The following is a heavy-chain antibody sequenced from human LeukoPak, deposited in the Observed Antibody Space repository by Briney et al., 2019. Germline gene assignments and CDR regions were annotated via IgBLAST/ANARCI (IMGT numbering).Heavy chain of an antibody. V-gene: IGHV3-15*01. CDR1: GLTFTNAW. D-gene: IGHD2-15*01. J-gene: IGHJ4*02. CDR3: MTCTSGCSYGIY. CDR2: IKTKTDGETT. Sequence: GGSLRLSCATSGLTFTNAWMSWFRQAPGKGLEWVGRIKTKTDGETTDYAAPVKGRFTISRDDSENTLYLQMNSLKTEDTAVYFCMTCTSGCSYGIYWGQGTLVNISS.